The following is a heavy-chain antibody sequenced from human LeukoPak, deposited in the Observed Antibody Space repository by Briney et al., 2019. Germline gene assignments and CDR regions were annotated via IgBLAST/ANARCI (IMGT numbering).Heavy chain of an antibody. Sequence: ASVKVSCKASGYTFTGYYMHWVRQAPGQGLEWMGWINPNSGGTNYAQKFQGRVTMTRDTSISTAYMELSRLRPDDTAVYYCGRDRDGSGTYYPPLDYWGQGTLVTVSS. D-gene: IGHD3-10*01. CDR3: GRDRDGSGTYYPPLDY. CDR1: GYTFTGYY. CDR2: INPNSGGT. J-gene: IGHJ4*02. V-gene: IGHV1-2*02.